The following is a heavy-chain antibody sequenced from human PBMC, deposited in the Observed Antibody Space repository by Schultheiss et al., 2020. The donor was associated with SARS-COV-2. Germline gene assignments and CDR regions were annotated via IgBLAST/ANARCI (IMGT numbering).Heavy chain of an antibody. CDR3: ARHTNYPGIAVAGSSFQH. CDR1: GGSISSGGYY. Sequence: SETLSLSCTVSGGSISSGGYYWSWIRQPPGKGLEWIGSIYYSGSTYYNPSLKSRVTISVDKSKNQFSLKLISVTTADTAVYYCARHTNYPGIAVAGSSFQHWGQGTLVTVSS. V-gene: IGHV4-39*01. CDR2: IYYSGST. J-gene: IGHJ1*01. D-gene: IGHD6-19*01.